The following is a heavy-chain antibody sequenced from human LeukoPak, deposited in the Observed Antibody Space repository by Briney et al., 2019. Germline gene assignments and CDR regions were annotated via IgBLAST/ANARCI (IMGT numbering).Heavy chain of an antibody. CDR2: ISYDVGNK. CDR3: ARGTPDTAMVPYFDY. J-gene: IGHJ4*02. Sequence: PGGSLRLSCAPSGFTFSSYGMHWVRQAPGKGLEWVTVISYDVGNKYYADSVKGRFTISRDNSKNTLYLQMNSLRAEDTAVYYCARGTPDTAMVPYFDYWGQGTLVTVSS. V-gene: IGHV3-30*03. CDR1: GFTFSSYG. D-gene: IGHD5-18*01.